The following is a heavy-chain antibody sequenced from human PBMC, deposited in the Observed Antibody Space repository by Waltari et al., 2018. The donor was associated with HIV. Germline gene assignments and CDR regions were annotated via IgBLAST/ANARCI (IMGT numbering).Heavy chain of an antibody. D-gene: IGHD3-3*01. CDR1: GGSFSGYY. V-gene: IGHV4-34*01. J-gene: IGHJ6*02. CDR2: INHSGST. CDR3: ARGPVGHDFWSGYRYNYGMDV. Sequence: QVQLQQWGAGLLKPSETLSLTCAVYGGSFSGYYWSWIRQPPGKGLEWLGEINHSGSTNYNPSLKSRVNISVDTSKNQFSLKLSSVTAADTAVYYCARGPVGHDFWSGYRYNYGMDVWGQGTTVTVSS.